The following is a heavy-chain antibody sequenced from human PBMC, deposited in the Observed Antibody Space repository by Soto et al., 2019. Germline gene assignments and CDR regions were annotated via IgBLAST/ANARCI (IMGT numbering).Heavy chain of an antibody. CDR3: AKDVFADSKPFDY. D-gene: IGHD2-21*01. Sequence: EEQLLESGGGLVQPGGSLRLSCAVSGFTFRDYGMSWVRQAPGQGLEWVSAISGRGDRTYYADSVKGRFTISRDNSKKTLYLHMNTLRAVDTAIYFGAKDVFADSKPFDYWGQGTLVTVSS. CDR2: ISGRGDRT. J-gene: IGHJ4*02. V-gene: IGHV3-23*01. CDR1: GFTFRDYG.